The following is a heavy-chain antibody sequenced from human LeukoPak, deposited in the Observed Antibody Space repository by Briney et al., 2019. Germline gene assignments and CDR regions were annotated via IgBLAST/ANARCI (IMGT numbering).Heavy chain of an antibody. CDR3: ARDYGSGSYYPHDAFDI. J-gene: IGHJ3*02. CDR2: ISAYNGNT. V-gene: IGHV1-18*01. Sequence: ASVKVSCKASGYTFTSYGISWVRQTPGQGLEWMGWISAYNGNTNYAQKLQGRVTMTTDTSTSTAYMELRSLRSDNTAVYYCARDYGSGSYYPHDAFDIWGQGTMVTVSS. D-gene: IGHD3-10*01. CDR1: GYTFTSYG.